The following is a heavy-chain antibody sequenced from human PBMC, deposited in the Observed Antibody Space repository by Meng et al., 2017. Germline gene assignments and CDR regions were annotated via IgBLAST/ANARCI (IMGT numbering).Heavy chain of an antibody. D-gene: IGHD4-17*01. V-gene: IGHV4-34*01. Sequence: SETLSLTCAVYSGSLSGYFWSWIRQPPGKGLELIGEINHSGSTNYNPSLKIRVTISVDTSKTKFSLKLSSVTAADTAVYYCARFKKTVTTNRPAYYYNGMDVWGQGTTVTVSS. CDR2: INHSGST. CDR1: SGSLSGYF. J-gene: IGHJ6*02. CDR3: ARFKKTVTTNRPAYYYNGMDV.